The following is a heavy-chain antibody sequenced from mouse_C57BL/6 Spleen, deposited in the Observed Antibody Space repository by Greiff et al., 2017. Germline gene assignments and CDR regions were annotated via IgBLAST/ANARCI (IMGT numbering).Heavy chain of an antibody. CDR1: GFTFSDYG. V-gene: IGHV5-17*01. J-gene: IGHJ3*01. CDR3: ARRDGYYVFAY. CDR2: ISSGSSTI. Sequence: EVHLVESGGGLVKPGGSLKLSCAASGFTFSDYGMHWVRQAPEKGLEWVAYISSGSSTIYYADTVKGRFTISRDNAKNTLFLQMTSLRSEDTAMYYCARRDGYYVFAYWGQGTLVTVSA. D-gene: IGHD2-3*01.